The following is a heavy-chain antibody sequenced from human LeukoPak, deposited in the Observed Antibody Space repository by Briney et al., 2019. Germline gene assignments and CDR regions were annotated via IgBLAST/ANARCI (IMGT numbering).Heavy chain of an antibody. D-gene: IGHD3-10*01. J-gene: IGHJ6*02. Sequence: ASVKVSCKACGYTFTSYGISWVRQATGQGLEWMGWISAYNGNTNYAQKLQGRVTMTTDTSTSTAYMELRSLRSDDTAVYYCAREGYYYGSGANGGYYYYGMDVWGQGTTVTVSS. CDR1: GYTFTSYG. V-gene: IGHV1-18*01. CDR2: ISAYNGNT. CDR3: AREGYYYGSGANGGYYYYGMDV.